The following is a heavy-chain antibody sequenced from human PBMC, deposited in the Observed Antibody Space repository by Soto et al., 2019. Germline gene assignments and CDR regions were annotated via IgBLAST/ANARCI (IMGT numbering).Heavy chain of an antibody. D-gene: IGHD6-13*01. V-gene: IGHV6-1*01. J-gene: IGHJ4*02. CDR1: GDSVSSNWAA. Sequence: SHTLSLTCTISGDSVSSNWAAWNWIRQSPSRGLEWLGRTYYRSTWYSDYALSVRGRILIDADTSKNQFSLHLDSLIPEDTAVYYCAGDASTWSCFDFWGRGIHVPVSS. CDR3: AGDASTWSCFDF. CDR2: TYYRSTWYS.